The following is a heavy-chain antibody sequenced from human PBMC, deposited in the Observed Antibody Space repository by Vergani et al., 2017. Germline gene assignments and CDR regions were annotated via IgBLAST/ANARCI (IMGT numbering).Heavy chain of an antibody. CDR3: ARDIVNDYVWGSSDY. V-gene: IGHV3-30*01. Sequence: QVQLVESGGGVVQPGRSLRLSCAASGFTFSSYAMHWVRQAPGKGLEWVAVISYDGSNKYYADSVKGRFTISRDNSKNTLYLQMNSLRAEDTAVYYCARDIVNDYVWGSSDYWGQGTLVTVSS. J-gene: IGHJ4*02. CDR1: GFTFSSYA. D-gene: IGHD3-16*01. CDR2: ISYDGSNK.